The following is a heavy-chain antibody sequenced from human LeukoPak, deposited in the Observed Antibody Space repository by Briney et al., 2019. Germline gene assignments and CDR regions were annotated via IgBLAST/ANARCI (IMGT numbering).Heavy chain of an antibody. CDR3: AKKVV. V-gene: IGHV3-30-3*02. J-gene: IGHJ4*02. CDR1: GFTFSSYA. CDR2: ISYDGSNK. Sequence: TGGSLRLSCAASGFTFSSYAMHWDRQAPGKGLEWVAVISYDGSNKYYADSVKGRFTISRDNSKNTLYLQMNSLRAEDTAVYYCAKKVVWGQGTLVTVSS.